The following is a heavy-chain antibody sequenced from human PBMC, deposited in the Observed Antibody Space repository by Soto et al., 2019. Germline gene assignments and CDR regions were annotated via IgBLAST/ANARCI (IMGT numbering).Heavy chain of an antibody. CDR3: ARAGGSDWSLDF. J-gene: IGHJ4*02. CDR1: VFTFSDYY. V-gene: IGHV3-11*01. Sequence: QVYLVESGGGLVKPGGSLRLSCEASVFTFSDYYMTWIRQAPGKGLEWVAHIGSSGSTINHADSVKGRFTISRDNAKNSLYLQMNSLRDDDTAVYCCARAGGSDWSLDFWGQGTLVTVSS. D-gene: IGHD6-19*01. CDR2: IGSSGSTI.